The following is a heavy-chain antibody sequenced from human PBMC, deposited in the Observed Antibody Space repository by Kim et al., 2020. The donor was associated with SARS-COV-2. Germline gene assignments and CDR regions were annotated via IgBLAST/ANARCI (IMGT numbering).Heavy chain of an antibody. V-gene: IGHV3-30*04. Sequence: GGSLRLSCAASGFTFSSYAMHWVRQAPGKGLEWVAVISYDGSNKYYADSVKGRFTISRDNSKNTLYLQMNSLRAEDTAVYYCARGDWKRGSTRLYYYGMDVWGQGTTVTVSS. CDR2: ISYDGSNK. J-gene: IGHJ6*02. CDR1: GFTFSSYA. D-gene: IGHD1-1*01. CDR3: ARGDWKRGSTRLYYYGMDV.